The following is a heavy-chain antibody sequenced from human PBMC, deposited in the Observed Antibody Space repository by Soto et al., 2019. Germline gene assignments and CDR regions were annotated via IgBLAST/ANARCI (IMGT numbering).Heavy chain of an antibody. CDR3: ASLSGSGYYYAY. V-gene: IGHV5-10-1*01. CDR2: IDPSDSYT. J-gene: IGHJ4*02. Sequence: GEFLKICCKGSECSFTSYGISWVRQMPGKGLEWMGRIDPSDSYTNYSPSFQGHVTISADKSISTAYLQWSSLKASDTAMYYCASLSGSGYYYAYWGQGTLVTVSS. CDR1: ECSFTSYG. D-gene: IGHD3-22*01.